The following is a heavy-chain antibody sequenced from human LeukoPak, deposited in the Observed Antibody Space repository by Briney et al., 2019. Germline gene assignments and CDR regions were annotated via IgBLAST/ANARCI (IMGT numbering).Heavy chain of an antibody. J-gene: IGHJ6*03. Sequence: SETLSLTCTVSGGSISSSSYYWGWIRQPPGKGLEWIGTIYYSGSTYYNPSLKSRVTISVDTSKNQFSLKLSSVTAADTAVYYCARGRGGSGSYYIGAPGYYYYYMDVWGKGTTVTISS. V-gene: IGHV4-39*07. CDR2: IYYSGST. CDR3: ARGRGGSGSYYIGAPGYYYYYMDV. CDR1: GGSISSSSYY. D-gene: IGHD3-10*01.